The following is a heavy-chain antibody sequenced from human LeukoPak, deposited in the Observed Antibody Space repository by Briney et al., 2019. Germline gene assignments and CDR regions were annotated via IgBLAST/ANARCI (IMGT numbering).Heavy chain of an antibody. V-gene: IGHV3-21*01. J-gene: IGHJ4*02. CDR3: ASGIYYAWVQTWPPV. CDR1: EFTFSSYS. D-gene: IGHD3-10*01. CDR2: ISSDSSYI. Sequence: PGGSLRLSCAASEFTFSSYSVHGVRQAPGMGLEWVSSISSDSSYIYYTDSVKGRFTISRDNAKNSLYLQMNSLRAEDTAVYYCASGIYYAWVQTWPPVWGQGTLVTVSS.